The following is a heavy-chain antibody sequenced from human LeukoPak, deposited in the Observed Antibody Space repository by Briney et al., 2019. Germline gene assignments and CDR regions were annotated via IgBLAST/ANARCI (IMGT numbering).Heavy chain of an antibody. CDR1: GFTFSSYA. J-gene: IGHJ5*02. CDR2: ISGRGGST. Sequence: PGGSLRLSCAASGFTFSSYAMSWVRQAPGKGLEWVSAISGRGGSTYYADSVKGRFTISRDNSKNTLYLQMNSLRAEDTAVYYCARFRSGSYPDSHGFDPWGQGTLVTVSS. CDR3: ARFRSGSYPDSHGFDP. V-gene: IGHV3-23*01. D-gene: IGHD1-26*01.